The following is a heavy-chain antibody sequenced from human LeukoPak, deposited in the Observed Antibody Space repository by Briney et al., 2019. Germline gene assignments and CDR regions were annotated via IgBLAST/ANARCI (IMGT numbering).Heavy chain of an antibody. CDR2: IYSGGST. D-gene: IGHD1-26*01. V-gene: IGHV3-53*01. Sequence: GGSLRLSCAASGFTVSSNYMSWVRQAPGKGLEWVSVIYSGGSTYYAASVKGRFTISRDNSKNTLYLQMNSLRAEDTAVYYCASSGSYFPYYFDYWGQGTLVTVSS. CDR3: ASSGSYFPYYFDY. J-gene: IGHJ4*02. CDR1: GFTVSSNY.